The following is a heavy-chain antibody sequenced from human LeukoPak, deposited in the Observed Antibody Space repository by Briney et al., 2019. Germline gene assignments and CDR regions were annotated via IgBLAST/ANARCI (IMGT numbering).Heavy chain of an antibody. V-gene: IGHV4-39*01. CDR2: TYYSGST. Sequence: SGTLSLTCTVSGGSISSSSYYWGWIRQPPGKGLEWIGSTYYSGSTYYNPSLKSRVTISVDTSKNQFSLKLSSVTAADTAVYYCARLSARYYGSGTVDYWGQGTLVTVSS. D-gene: IGHD3-10*01. J-gene: IGHJ4*02. CDR1: GGSISSSSYY. CDR3: ARLSARYYGSGTVDY.